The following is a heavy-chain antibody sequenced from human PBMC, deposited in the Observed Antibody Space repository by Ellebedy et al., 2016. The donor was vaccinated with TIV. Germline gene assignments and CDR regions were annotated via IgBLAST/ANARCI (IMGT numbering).Heavy chain of an antibody. V-gene: IGHV3-23*01. D-gene: IGHD5-12*01. J-gene: IGHJ4*02. CDR3: AKQGYEDY. CDR1: GFTFSSSA. CDR2: ISDDGVRT. Sequence: GESLKISCAASGFTFSSSAMGWVRQAPGKGPEWVSAISDDGVRTYYADSVKGRFTISRDNSKNTLYLQMNSLRAEDTAVYYCAKQGYEDYWGQGTLVTVSS.